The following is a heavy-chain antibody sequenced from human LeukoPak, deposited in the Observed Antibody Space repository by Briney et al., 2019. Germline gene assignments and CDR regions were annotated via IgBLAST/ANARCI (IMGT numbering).Heavy chain of an antibody. J-gene: IGHJ1*01. V-gene: IGHV3-23*01. D-gene: IGHD3-9*01. CDR2: ISGSGGST. CDR3: AKEGIDYDILTGYGSAEYFQH. Sequence: GGYLRLSCAASGFTFSTYVMSWVRQAPGKGLEWVSAISGSGGSTYYADFVKGRFTISRDNAKKTLYLQMSSLRVEDTAVYFCAKEGIDYDILTGYGSAEYFQHWGQGTLVTVSS. CDR1: GFTFSTYV.